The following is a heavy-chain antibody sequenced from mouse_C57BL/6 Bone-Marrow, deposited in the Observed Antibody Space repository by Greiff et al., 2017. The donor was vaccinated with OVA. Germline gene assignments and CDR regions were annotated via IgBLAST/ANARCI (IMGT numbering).Heavy chain of an antibody. Sequence: VQLQQPGAELVKPGASVKLSCKASGYTFTSYWMHWVKQRPGQGLEWIGMIHPNSGSTNYNEKFKSKATLTVDKSSSTAYMQLSSLTSEDSAVYYCARFTTGYYYAMDYWGQGTSVTVSS. J-gene: IGHJ4*01. CDR1: GYTFTSYW. CDR2: IHPNSGST. D-gene: IGHD1-1*01. CDR3: ARFTTGYYYAMDY. V-gene: IGHV1-64*01.